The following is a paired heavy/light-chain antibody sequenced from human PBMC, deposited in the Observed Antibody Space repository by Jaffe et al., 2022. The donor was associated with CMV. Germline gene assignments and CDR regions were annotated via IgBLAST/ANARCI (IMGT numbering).Heavy chain of an antibody. Sequence: QLQLQESGPGLVKPSETLSLICSVSGGSISSGTYYWGWIRQPPEKGLEWIGSMYYSGTTYYNPSLKSRVTTSVDTSKNLFSLNLNSVTAADTAVYYCARRKYPHRDDGFDVWGQGTMVTVSS. V-gene: IGHV4-39*01. CDR3: ARRKYPHRDDGFDV. CDR1: GGSISSGTYY. D-gene: IGHD2-2*01. CDR2: MYYSGTT. J-gene: IGHJ3*01.
Light chain of an antibody. Sequence: QSALTQPASVSGSPGQSITISCTGSSSDVGGNNYVSWYQQHPGNAPKLLIYDVSNRPSGVSYRFSGSKSGHTASLTISGLQAEDEADYYCSSYTSSNKIFGGGTKLTVL. CDR3: SSYTSSNKI. CDR2: DVS. J-gene: IGLJ2*01. V-gene: IGLV2-14*03. CDR1: SSDVGGNNY.